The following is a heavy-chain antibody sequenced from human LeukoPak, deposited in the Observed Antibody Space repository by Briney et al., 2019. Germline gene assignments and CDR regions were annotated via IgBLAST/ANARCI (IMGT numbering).Heavy chain of an antibody. CDR3: LLGNDGWPPHYFRH. CDR1: GFTFRDSW. J-gene: IGHJ4*02. Sequence: PGRSLRLSCAASGFTFRDSWINSVRQAPGKGLEWGASIRHDGTETSSVDCVKGRFTISRDNAKTSLFLQGNSLTVEDTAIYYCLLGNDGWPPHYFRHWGQGALVTVSS. V-gene: IGHV3-7*01. CDR2: IRHDGTET. D-gene: IGHD5-24*01.